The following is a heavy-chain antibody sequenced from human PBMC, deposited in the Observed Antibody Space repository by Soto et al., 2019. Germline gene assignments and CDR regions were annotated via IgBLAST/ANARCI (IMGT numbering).Heavy chain of an antibody. D-gene: IGHD3-16*01. V-gene: IGHV1-18*01. CDR1: GYIFVNYG. J-gene: IGHJ6*02. CDR2: ISPYTGNT. Sequence: QVQLVQSGDEVKQPGASVKVSCKASGYIFVNYGIAWVRQAPGQGLEWMGWISPYTGNTHSATKIQGRLTMTTDTSTSTAYMDLGNLTSDDTAVYYCVMVDNYVTPTPQDVWGQGTTVTVSS. CDR3: VMVDNYVTPTPQDV.